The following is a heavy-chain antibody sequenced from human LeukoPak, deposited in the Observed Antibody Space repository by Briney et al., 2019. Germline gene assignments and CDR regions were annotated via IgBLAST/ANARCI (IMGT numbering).Heavy chain of an antibody. Sequence: GGSLRLSCAASGFTFSSYWMHWVRQAPGKGLVWVSRIDSDGSSTNYADSMKGRFTISRDNAKNTLYLQMNSLRAEDTAVYYCARGPYYYDSRAAYDYWGQGTLVTVSS. D-gene: IGHD3-22*01. CDR2: IDSDGSST. J-gene: IGHJ4*02. CDR1: GFTFSSYW. CDR3: ARGPYYYDSRAAYDY. V-gene: IGHV3-74*01.